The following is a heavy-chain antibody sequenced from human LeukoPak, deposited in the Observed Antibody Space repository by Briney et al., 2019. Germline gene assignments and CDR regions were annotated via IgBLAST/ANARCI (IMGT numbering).Heavy chain of an antibody. Sequence: ESGPTLVNPTQTLTLTCTFSGFSLSTSGMRVSWIRQPPGKALEWLARIDWDDDKFYSTSLKTRLTISKDTSKNQVVLTMTNMDPVDTATYYYARLRTNYYDSSGYYEAYYFDYWGQGTLVTVSS. CDR2: IDWDDDK. V-gene: IGHV2-70*04. D-gene: IGHD3-22*01. CDR1: GFSLSTSGMR. CDR3: ARLRTNYYDSSGYYEAYYFDY. J-gene: IGHJ4*02.